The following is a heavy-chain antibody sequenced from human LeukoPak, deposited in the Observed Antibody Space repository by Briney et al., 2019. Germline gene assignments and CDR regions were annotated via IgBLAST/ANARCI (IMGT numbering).Heavy chain of an antibody. CDR2: INHSGST. CDR3: AGGLLRHCSSTSCYTVDFDY. CDR1: GGSFSGYY. J-gene: IGHJ4*02. Sequence: SETLSLTCAVYGGSFSGYYWSWIRQPPGKGLEWIGEINHSGSTNYNPSLKSRVTISVDTSKNQFSLKLSSVTAADTAVYYCAGGLLRHCSSTSCYTVDFDYWGQGTLVTVSS. D-gene: IGHD2-2*02. V-gene: IGHV4-34*01.